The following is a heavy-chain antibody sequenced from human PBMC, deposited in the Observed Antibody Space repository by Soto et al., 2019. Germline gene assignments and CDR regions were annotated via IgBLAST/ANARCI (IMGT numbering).Heavy chain of an antibody. Sequence: SEPLSLTCTVSGGSFSSYYWSWIGQSPGKGLEWFGYIYYSGSTNHNTARKSRVTISLDTSKNQSSLKLSSVTAADTAVYYCTIEREGTAGFRESDVWGQETTVTV. J-gene: IGHJ6*02. CDR3: TIEREGTAGFRESDV. CDR1: GGSFSSYY. CDR2: IYYSGST. D-gene: IGHD3-10*01. V-gene: IGHV4-59*01.